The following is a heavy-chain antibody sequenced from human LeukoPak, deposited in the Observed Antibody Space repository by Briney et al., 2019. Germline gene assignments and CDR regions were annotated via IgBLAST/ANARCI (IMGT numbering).Heavy chain of an antibody. V-gene: IGHV3-74*01. D-gene: IGHD1-26*01. CDR1: GFTFSRHW. CDR2: INSDGSTT. J-gene: IGHJ4*02. Sequence: AGSLSLSCAASGFTFSRHWWYWVRQAPGKGLVFVSRINSDGSTTNYAGSVKGRFTISRDNGKNTLDLQMKSLRDEDAAVYYCASELIVGYWGLGTLVTVSS. CDR3: ASELIVGY.